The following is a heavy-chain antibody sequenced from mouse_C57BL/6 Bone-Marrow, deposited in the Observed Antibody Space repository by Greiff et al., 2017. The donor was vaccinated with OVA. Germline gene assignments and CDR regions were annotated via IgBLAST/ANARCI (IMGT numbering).Heavy chain of an antibody. Sequence: EVQLVESGGDLVKPGGSLKLSCAASGFTFSSYGMSWVRQTPDKRLEWVATISSGGSYTYYPDSVKGRFTISRDNAKNTLYLQMSSLKSEDTAMYYCARHYYGYYYFDYWGQGTTLTVSS. J-gene: IGHJ2*01. CDR3: ARHYYGYYYFDY. V-gene: IGHV5-6*01. D-gene: IGHD2-2*01. CDR1: GFTFSSYG. CDR2: ISSGGSYT.